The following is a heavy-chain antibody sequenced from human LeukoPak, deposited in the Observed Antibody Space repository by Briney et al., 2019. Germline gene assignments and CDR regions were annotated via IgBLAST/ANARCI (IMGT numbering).Heavy chain of an antibody. J-gene: IGHJ6*02. CDR2: IYYSGST. CDR1: GGSISSGGYY. CDR3: ARLLGSTSCYGRCYYYGMDV. D-gene: IGHD2-2*01. V-gene: IGHV4-31*03. Sequence: SQTLSLTCTVSGGSISSGGYYWSWIRQHPGKGLEWIGYIYYSGSTYYNPSLKSRVTISVDTSKNQFSLKLSSVTAADTAVYYCARLLGSTSCYGRCYYYGMDVWGQGTTVTVSS.